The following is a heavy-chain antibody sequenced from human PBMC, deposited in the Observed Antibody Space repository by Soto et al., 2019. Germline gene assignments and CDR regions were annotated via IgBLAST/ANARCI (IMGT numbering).Heavy chain of an antibody. CDR2: ISAYNGNT. V-gene: IGHV1-18*01. CDR3: ARVEGKNYYYYYGMDV. J-gene: IGHJ6*02. D-gene: IGHD3-10*01. Sequence: ASVKVSCKASGYTFTSYGISLVRQAPGQGLEWMGWISAYNGNTNYAQKLQGRVTMTTDTSTSTAYMELRSLRSDDTAVYYCARVEGKNYYYYYGMDVWGQGTTVTVSS. CDR1: GYTFTSYG.